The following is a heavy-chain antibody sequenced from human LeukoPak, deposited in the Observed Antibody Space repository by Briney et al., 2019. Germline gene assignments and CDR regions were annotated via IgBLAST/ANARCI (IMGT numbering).Heavy chain of an antibody. Sequence: GGSLRLSCAASGFTFSNAWMSWVRQAPGKGLEWVGRIKSKTDGGTTDYAAPVKGRFTISGDDSKNTLYLQMNSLKTEDTAVYYCTTSSSVTYYDFWSGYYPQYYFDYWGQGTLVTVSS. CDR2: IKSKTDGGTT. V-gene: IGHV3-15*01. D-gene: IGHD3-3*01. CDR1: GFTFSNAW. CDR3: TTSSSVTYYDFWSGYYPQYYFDY. J-gene: IGHJ4*02.